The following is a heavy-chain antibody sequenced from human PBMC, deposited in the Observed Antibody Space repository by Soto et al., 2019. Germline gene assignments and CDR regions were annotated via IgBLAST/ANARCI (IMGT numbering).Heavy chain of an antibody. CDR3: AKDINGGNNYYYYGMDV. Sequence: LSQVVSGFPFYGYFVQLGRPDPGEGLEWVSGISWNSGSIGYADSVKGRFTISRDNAKNSLYLQMNSLRAEDTALYYCAKDINGGNNYYYYGMDVWGQGTTVTVS. J-gene: IGHJ6*02. D-gene: IGHD2-15*01. CDR2: ISWNSGSI. CDR1: GFPFYGYF. V-gene: IGHV3-9*01.